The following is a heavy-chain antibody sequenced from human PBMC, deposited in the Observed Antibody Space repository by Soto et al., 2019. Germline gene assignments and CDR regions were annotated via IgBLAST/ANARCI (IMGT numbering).Heavy chain of an antibody. D-gene: IGHD6-13*01. CDR1: GGTFSSYT. CDR3: ARGYSSSWYYFDY. J-gene: IGHJ4*02. CDR2: IIPILGIA. Sequence: QVQLVQSGAEVKKPGSSVKVSCKASGGTFSSYTISWVRQAPGQGLEWMGRIIPILGIANYAQKFQGRVTSTADKSTITAYMELSSLRSEDTAVYYCARGYSSSWYYFDYWGQGTLVTVSS. V-gene: IGHV1-69*02.